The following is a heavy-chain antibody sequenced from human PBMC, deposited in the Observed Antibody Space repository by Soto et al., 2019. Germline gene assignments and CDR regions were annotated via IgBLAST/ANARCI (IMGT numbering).Heavy chain of an antibody. Sequence: EVQLLESGGGFIHPGGSLRLSCAASGFSFSSFAMNWVRQAPGKGLEWVSMISGSADSTFYADSVKGRFTISRDNSKSTVYLQINSLRDEDTAVYYCAKTRGAMIYAISVYGMDVWGQGTTVTVSS. D-gene: IGHD2-8*01. CDR1: GFSFSSFA. V-gene: IGHV3-23*01. J-gene: IGHJ6*02. CDR3: AKTRGAMIYAISVYGMDV. CDR2: ISGSADST.